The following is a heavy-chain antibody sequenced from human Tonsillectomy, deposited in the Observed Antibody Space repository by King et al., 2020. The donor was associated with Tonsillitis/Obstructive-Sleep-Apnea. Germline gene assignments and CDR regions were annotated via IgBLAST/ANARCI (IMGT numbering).Heavy chain of an antibody. CDR3: ATHYPRASGYYSDGFDM. D-gene: IGHD3-3*01. J-gene: IGHJ3*02. Sequence: QLVQSGGGLVKPGGSLRLSCAASGFTFTNAWMSWVRQAPGKGLEWVGRIKSSTSGGTTDYAAPVKGRFTIYRDDSRNTLYLQMNSMKTEDPGVYYCATHYPRASGYYSDGFDMWGQGTVVAVSS. V-gene: IGHV3-15*01. CDR2: IKSSTSGGTT. CDR1: GFTFTNAW.